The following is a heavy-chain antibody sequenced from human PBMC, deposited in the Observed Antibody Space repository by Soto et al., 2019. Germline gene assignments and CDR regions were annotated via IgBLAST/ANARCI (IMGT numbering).Heavy chain of an antibody. V-gene: IGHV4-61*08. CDR1: GAAPSSGGYF. CDR2: IYYSGGT. CDR3: TREQSDDNYFDP. Sequence: SETLSLTCTVSGAAPSSGGYFYTWVRQPPGKGLEWLGYIYYSGGTNYNPSLKSRVTISLDKSKSQFSLRLISVTAADTAVYYCTREQSDDNYFDPWGQGTLVTVSS. D-gene: IGHD6-19*01. J-gene: IGHJ5*02.